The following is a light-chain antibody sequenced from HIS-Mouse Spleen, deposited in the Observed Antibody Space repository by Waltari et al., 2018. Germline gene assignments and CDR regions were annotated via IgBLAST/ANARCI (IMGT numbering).Light chain of an antibody. Sequence: QSALTQPASVSVSPGQSSTISCTGTSSDVGGYHYVSWYQQHPGKAPKLMIYDVSNRPSGVSNRFSGSKSGNTASLTISGLQAEDEADYYCSSYTSSSFNVVFGGGTKLTVL. J-gene: IGLJ2*01. CDR3: SSYTSSSFNVV. V-gene: IGLV2-14*03. CDR1: SSDVGGYHY. CDR2: DVS.